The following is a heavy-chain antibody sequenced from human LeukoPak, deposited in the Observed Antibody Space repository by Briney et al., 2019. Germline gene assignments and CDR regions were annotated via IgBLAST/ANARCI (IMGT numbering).Heavy chain of an antibody. CDR1: GYTFTSYG. CDR3: ARVSSSGDYYDN. CDR2: ISAYNGNT. V-gene: IGHV1-18*01. Sequence: ASVKVSCKASGYTFTSYGISWVRQAPGQGLEWMGWISAYNGNTNYAQKLQGRVTMTTDTSISTAYMELGGLRYDDTAVYYCARVSSSGDYYDNWGQGTLVTVSS. J-gene: IGHJ4*02. D-gene: IGHD3-10*01.